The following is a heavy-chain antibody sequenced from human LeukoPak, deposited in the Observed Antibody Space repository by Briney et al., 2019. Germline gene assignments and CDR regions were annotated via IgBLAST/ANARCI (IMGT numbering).Heavy chain of an antibody. CDR1: GGSISSGDSY. CDR3: ARELKDEIAL. Sequence: SETLSLTCTVSGGSISSGDSYWSWIRQPPGKGLEWIGYIYYSGSTYYNPSLKSRVTISVDTSKNQFSLKLSSVTAADTAVYYCARELKDEIALWGQGTLVTVSS. V-gene: IGHV4-30-4*01. J-gene: IGHJ4*02. CDR2: IYYSGST. D-gene: IGHD5-24*01.